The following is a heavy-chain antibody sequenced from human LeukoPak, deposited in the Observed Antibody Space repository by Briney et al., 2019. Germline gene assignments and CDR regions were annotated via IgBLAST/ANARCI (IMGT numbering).Heavy chain of an antibody. Sequence: PGGSLRLSCAASGFTFSSYAMSWVRQAPGKGLEWVSAISGSGGSTYYADSVKGRFTISRDNSKNTLYLQMNSLRAEGTAVYYCAKDSSPLAGELRGVLDYWGQGTLVTVSS. CDR2: ISGSGGST. V-gene: IGHV3-23*01. CDR1: GFTFSSYA. J-gene: IGHJ4*02. D-gene: IGHD1-26*01. CDR3: AKDSSPLAGELRGVLDY.